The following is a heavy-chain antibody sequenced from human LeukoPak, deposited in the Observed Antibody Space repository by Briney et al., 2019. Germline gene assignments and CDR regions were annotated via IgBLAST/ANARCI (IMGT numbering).Heavy chain of an antibody. J-gene: IGHJ6*02. CDR1: GDPFTRYA. D-gene: IGHD1-26*01. CDR3: ARDGGSFSYNMDV. CDR2: INTGNGNT. V-gene: IGHV1-3*04. Sequence: ASVKVSCKASGDPFTRYAIHWVRQAPGQRLEWMGWINTGNGNTKYSQKFQGRVTITRDTSANTAYMELSSLRSEDTAVYYCARDGGSFSYNMDVWGQGTTVTVSS.